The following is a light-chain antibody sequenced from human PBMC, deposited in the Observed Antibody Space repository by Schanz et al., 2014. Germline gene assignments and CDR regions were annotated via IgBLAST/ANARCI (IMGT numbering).Light chain of an antibody. Sequence: EIVLTQSPGTLSLSPGQRATLSCRASETITNSFLAWYQQRPGQAPRLLIHGASNRATGIPDRFSGSGSGTEFTLTISSLQSEDFAVYYCLQYNDWPRTFGQGTQVDNK. CDR1: ETITNSF. V-gene: IGKV3-20*01. CDR2: GAS. CDR3: LQYNDWPRT. J-gene: IGKJ1*01.